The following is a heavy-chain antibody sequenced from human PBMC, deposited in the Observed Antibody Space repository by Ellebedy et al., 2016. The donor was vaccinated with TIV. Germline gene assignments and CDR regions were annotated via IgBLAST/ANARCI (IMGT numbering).Heavy chain of an antibody. CDR1: GFTFSDYY. D-gene: IGHD3-10*01. V-gene: IGHV3-11*01. CDR3: ARELRTMLRGAYLGY. J-gene: IGHJ4*02. CDR2: ISGSAITI. Sequence: PGESLKISCAASGFTFSDYYMSWIRQAPGKGLELVSYISGSAITIYYADSVKGRFTISRDNAKNSLYLQMNSLRAEDTAVYYCARELRTMLRGAYLGYWGQGTLVTVSS.